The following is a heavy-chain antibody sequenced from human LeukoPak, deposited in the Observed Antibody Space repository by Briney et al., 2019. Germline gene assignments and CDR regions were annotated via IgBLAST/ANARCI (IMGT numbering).Heavy chain of an antibody. D-gene: IGHD6-19*01. V-gene: IGHV4-59*01. J-gene: IGHJ2*01. CDR3: ARASAHRGIAVAGVYWYFDL. CDR1: GGSISSYY. CDR2: IYYGGST. Sequence: SETLSLTCTVSGGSISSYYWSWIRQPPGEGLEWIAYIYYGGSTNYNPSLKSRLTISVDTSKNQFSLKLTSVTAADTAVYYCARASAHRGIAVAGVYWYFDLWGRGTLVTVSS.